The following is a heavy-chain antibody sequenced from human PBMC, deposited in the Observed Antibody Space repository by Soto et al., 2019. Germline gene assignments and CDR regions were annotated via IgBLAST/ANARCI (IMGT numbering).Heavy chain of an antibody. J-gene: IGHJ4*02. CDR3: AADGVGAAGIFDY. CDR2: IVVGSGNT. V-gene: IGHV1-58*01. CDR1: GFTFTSSA. Sequence: SVKVSCKASGFTFTSSAVQWVRQARGQRLEWIGWIVVGSGNTNYAQKFQERVTITRDMSTSTAYMELSSLRSEDTAVYYCAADGVGAAGIFDYWGQGTLVTVSS. D-gene: IGHD6-13*01.